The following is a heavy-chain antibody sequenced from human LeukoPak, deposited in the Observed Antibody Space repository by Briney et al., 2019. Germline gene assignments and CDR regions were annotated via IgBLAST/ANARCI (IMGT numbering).Heavy chain of an antibody. CDR1: GCTFSNAW. V-gene: IGHV3-15*01. CDR2: IKSKTDGGTT. Sequence: GGSLRLSCAASGCTFSNAWMSWVRQAPGKGLEWVGRIKSKTDGGTTDYAEPVKGRFTISRDDSKNTLYLQMHSLKTEDIAVYYCTAAGIAWYYYYAMDVWGQGTTVTVSS. J-gene: IGHJ6*02. CDR3: TAAGIAWYYYYAMDV. D-gene: IGHD6-13*01.